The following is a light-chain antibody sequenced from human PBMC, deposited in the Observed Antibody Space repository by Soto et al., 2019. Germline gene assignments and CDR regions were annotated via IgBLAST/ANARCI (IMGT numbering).Light chain of an antibody. V-gene: IGKV1-12*01. CDR2: AAS. Sequence: EIQVTQSKTSVPASVGDRITITCRASQDIGGRLAWFQQKPGKAPQYLIQAASILQSGVPSRFSGSGSGTEFILTTNNLQPEDFASYFCLQVYSFPRTFCLVTKADIK. CDR3: LQVYSFPRT. CDR1: QDIGGR. J-gene: IGKJ1*01.